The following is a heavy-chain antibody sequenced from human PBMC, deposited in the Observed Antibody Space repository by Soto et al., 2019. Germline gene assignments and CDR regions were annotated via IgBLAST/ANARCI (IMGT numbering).Heavy chain of an antibody. V-gene: IGHV4-4*02. Sequence: QVQLQESGPGLVKPSGTLSLTCAVSSGSISSSNWWRWVRQPPGKGLEWSGEIYHSGSTNYNPSLKSQVTISIDKSKNPFSLTLSSVTAADTAVYYCAAGYSSSWYEYNWFDPWGQGTLVTVSS. J-gene: IGHJ5*02. CDR1: SGSISSSNW. D-gene: IGHD6-13*01. CDR2: IYHSGST. CDR3: AAGYSSSWYEYNWFDP.